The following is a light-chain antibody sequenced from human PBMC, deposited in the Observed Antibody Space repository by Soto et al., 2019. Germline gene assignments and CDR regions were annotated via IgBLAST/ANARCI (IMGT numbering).Light chain of an antibody. CDR2: AAS. Sequence: DIQMTQSPPSLSASVGDRVTITCQASQDIRNYLNWYQQKPGKAPKLLIYAASSLQSGVPSRFSGSGSGTDFTLTISSLQPEDFATYYCQQSYSTPFTFGPGTKVDIK. J-gene: IGKJ3*01. CDR1: QDIRNY. V-gene: IGKV1-39*01. CDR3: QQSYSTPFT.